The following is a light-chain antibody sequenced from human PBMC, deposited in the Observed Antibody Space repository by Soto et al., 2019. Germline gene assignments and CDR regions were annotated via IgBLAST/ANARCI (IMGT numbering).Light chain of an antibody. V-gene: IGLV1-44*01. CDR3: AAWDDSLNGVA. CDR2: SND. Sequence: QSVLTQPPSASGTPGQRVTISCSGSSSNIGSNTVSWYQQFPGTAPKLLIYSNDQRPSGVPDRFSGSKSGTSASLGSSGLQSEDEAYYYCAAWDDSLNGVAFGGGTQLTVL. CDR1: SSNIGSNT. J-gene: IGLJ3*02.